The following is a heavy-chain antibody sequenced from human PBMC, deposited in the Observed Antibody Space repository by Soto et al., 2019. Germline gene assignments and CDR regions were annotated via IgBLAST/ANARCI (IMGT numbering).Heavy chain of an antibody. CDR2: ISWNSGSI. D-gene: IGHD3-3*01. Sequence: GGSLRLSCAASGFTFDDYAMHWVRQAPGKGLEWVSGISWNSGSIGYADSVKGRFTISRDNAKNSLYLQMNSLRAEDTALYYCAKAPHSSGWDAFDIWGQGTMVTVSS. J-gene: IGHJ3*02. CDR1: GFTFDDYA. V-gene: IGHV3-9*01. CDR3: AKAPHSSGWDAFDI.